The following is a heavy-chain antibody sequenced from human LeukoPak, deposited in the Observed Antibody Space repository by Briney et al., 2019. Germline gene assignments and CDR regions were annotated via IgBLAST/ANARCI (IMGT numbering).Heavy chain of an antibody. CDR1: GFTFSSYS. J-gene: IGHJ4*02. V-gene: IGHV3-21*01. D-gene: IGHD3-22*01. Sequence: GSLRLSCAASGFTFSSYSMNWVRQAPGKGLEWVSSISSSSSYIYYADSVKGRFTISRDNAKNSLYLQMNSLRAEDTAVYYCARDKEVGYDSSGYPYYFDHWGQGTLVTVSS. CDR2: ISSSSSYI. CDR3: ARDKEVGYDSSGYPYYFDH.